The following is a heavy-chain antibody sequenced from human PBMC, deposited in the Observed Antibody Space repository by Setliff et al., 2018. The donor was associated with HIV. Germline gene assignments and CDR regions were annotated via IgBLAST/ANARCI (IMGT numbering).Heavy chain of an antibody. Sequence: SVKVSCKVSGYTLTELSMHWVRQAPGQGLEWMGGIIPILGTTNYAQKIQGRVKFSADESTGTAYMDLTRLRVDDTAIYYCARGTWMQARWWFDSWGQGTQVTVSS. D-gene: IGHD5-18*01. CDR2: IIPILGTT. V-gene: IGHV1-69*13. J-gene: IGHJ5*01. CDR1: GYTLTELS. CDR3: ARGTWMQARWWFDS.